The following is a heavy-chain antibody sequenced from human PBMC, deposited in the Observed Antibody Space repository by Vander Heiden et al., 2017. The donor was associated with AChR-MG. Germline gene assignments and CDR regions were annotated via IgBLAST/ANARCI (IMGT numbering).Heavy chain of an antibody. D-gene: IGHD3-10*01. CDR2: ISSAGDP. J-gene: IGHJ4*02. V-gene: IGHV3-13*05. CDR1: GFPFRAYD. Sequence: EVQLVEYGGGLVQAGGSLRLSCAASGFPFRAYDMHWVRQATGKGLEWVSGISSAGDPYYAGSVRGRFTMSRENAKNSFYLQMNTLRAGDTAVYYCARGISGSGIDYWGQGTLVTVSS. CDR3: ARGISGSGIDY.